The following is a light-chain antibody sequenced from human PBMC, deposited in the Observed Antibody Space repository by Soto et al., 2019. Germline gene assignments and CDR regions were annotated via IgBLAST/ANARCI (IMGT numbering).Light chain of an antibody. CDR2: GAS. CDR1: QNIRSN. Sequence: EIVMTQSPATLSVSPGERATLSCRASQNIRSNLAWYQQIPGQAPTLLIHGASTRATGIPARFSGSASGTEFTLTISGLQSEDYAVYYCQQYNNWPPWTFGQGTEVEF. J-gene: IGKJ1*01. V-gene: IGKV3-15*01. CDR3: QQYNNWPPWT.